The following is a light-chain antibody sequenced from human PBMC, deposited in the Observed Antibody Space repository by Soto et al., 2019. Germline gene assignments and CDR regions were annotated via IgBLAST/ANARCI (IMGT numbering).Light chain of an antibody. CDR2: GAS. CDR1: QSVTSTY. Sequence: EIVLTQSPGTLSFSPGERSTLSFISSQSVTSTYTAWYQQKVGQAPRLLIYGASSRATGIPDRFSGSGSGTDFTLTISRLEPEDFAVYYCQQFSSYPLTFGGGTKVDIK. CDR3: QQFSSYPLT. V-gene: IGKV3-20*01. J-gene: IGKJ4*01.